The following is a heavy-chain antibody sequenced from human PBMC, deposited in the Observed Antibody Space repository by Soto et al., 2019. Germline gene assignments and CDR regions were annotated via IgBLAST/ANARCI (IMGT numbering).Heavy chain of an antibody. V-gene: IGHV4-59*01. J-gene: IGHJ4*02. D-gene: IGHD3-3*01. CDR3: ASAVAEKAYYDFWSGYYSVFYFDY. Sequence: PSETLSLTCTVSGGSISSYYWSWIRQPPGKGLEWIGYIYYSGSTNYNPSLKSRITISVDTSKNQFSLKLSSVTAADTAVYYCASAVAEKAYYDFWSGYYSVFYFDYWGQGTLVTVSS. CDR1: GGSISSYY. CDR2: IYYSGST.